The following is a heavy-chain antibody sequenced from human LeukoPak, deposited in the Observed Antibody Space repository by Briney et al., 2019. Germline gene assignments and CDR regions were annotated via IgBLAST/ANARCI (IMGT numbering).Heavy chain of an antibody. CDR1: GGSISSYY. CDR3: ARDLSPHYYDSSGYYPY. Sequence: SETLSLTCTVSGGSISSYYWSWIRQPAGKGLEWIGRIYTSGSTNYNPSLKSRVTMSVDTSKNQFSLKLSSVTAADTAVYYCARDLSPHYYDSSGYYPYWGQGTLVTVSS. J-gene: IGHJ4*02. CDR2: IYTSGST. D-gene: IGHD3-22*01. V-gene: IGHV4-4*07.